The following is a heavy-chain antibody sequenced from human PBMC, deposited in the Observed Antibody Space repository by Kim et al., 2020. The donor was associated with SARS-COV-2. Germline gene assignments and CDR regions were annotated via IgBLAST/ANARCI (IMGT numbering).Heavy chain of an antibody. CDR2: IIPILGIA. J-gene: IGHJ4*02. D-gene: IGHD2-2*01. Sequence: SVKVSCKASGGTFSSYAISWVRQAPGQGLEWMGRIIPILGIANYAQKFQGRVTITADKSTSTAYMELSSLRSEDTAVYYCARVEYQLEFDYWGQGTLVTVSS. CDR1: GGTFSSYA. CDR3: ARVEYQLEFDY. V-gene: IGHV1-69*04.